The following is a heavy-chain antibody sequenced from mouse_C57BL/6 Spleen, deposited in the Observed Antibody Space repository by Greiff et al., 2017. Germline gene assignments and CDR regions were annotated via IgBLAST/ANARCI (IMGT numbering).Heavy chain of an antibody. CDR2: ISSGGSYT. Sequence: EVKLMESGGDLVKPGGSLKLSCAASGFTFSSYGMSWVRQTPDKRLEWVATISSGGSYTYYPDSVKGRFTISRDNAKNTLYLQMSSLKSEDTAMYYCARQGTTVVAFDYWGQGTTLTVSS. V-gene: IGHV5-6*01. CDR1: GFTFSSYG. D-gene: IGHD1-1*01. J-gene: IGHJ2*01. CDR3: ARQGTTVVAFDY.